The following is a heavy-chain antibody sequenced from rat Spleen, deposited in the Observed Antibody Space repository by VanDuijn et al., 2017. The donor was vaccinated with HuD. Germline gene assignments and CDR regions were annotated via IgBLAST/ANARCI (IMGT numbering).Heavy chain of an antibody. J-gene: IGHJ2*01. CDR2: ISYDGIST. CDR3: ARQGTDNIRNYFDY. D-gene: IGHD1-11*01. Sequence: EVQLVESDGGLVQPGRSLKLSCAASGFTFSDYNMAWVRQAPKKGLEWVATISYDGISTFYRDSVKGRFTISRDNAKSTLFLQMDSLRSEDTATYYCARQGTDNIRNYFDYWGQGVMVTVSS. CDR1: GFTFSDYN. V-gene: IGHV5-7*01.